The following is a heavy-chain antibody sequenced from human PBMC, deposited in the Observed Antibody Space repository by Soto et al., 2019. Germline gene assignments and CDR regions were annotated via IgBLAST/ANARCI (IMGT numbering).Heavy chain of an antibody. J-gene: IGHJ4*02. Sequence: PPETLSLTCSVSGDSISSYYWSWIRQPAGKGLEWIGRIHTSGNTNYNPSLKSRVTMSVDMSENQFSLKLTSVTAAATAVYYCARLGVAGKDKWGKGPLVTV. D-gene: IGHD6-19*01. CDR1: GDSISSYY. V-gene: IGHV4-4*07. CDR2: IHTSGNT. CDR3: ARLGVAGKDK.